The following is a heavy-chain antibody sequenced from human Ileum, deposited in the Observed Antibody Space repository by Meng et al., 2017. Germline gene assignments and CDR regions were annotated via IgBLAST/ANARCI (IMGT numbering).Heavy chain of an antibody. CDR2: INAGNGNA. Sequence: QVQVLESGAEVRQPGASVKLSCKASGYTFTTYTIHWGRQAPGQRLEWMGWINAGNGNAKYSQKFQGRVTITRDTSASTAYMDLSSLRSEDTAVYYCARGGGRYGPDFDYWGQGTLVTVSS. V-gene: IGHV1-3*01. CDR1: GYTFTTYT. CDR3: ARGGGRYGPDFDY. J-gene: IGHJ4*02. D-gene: IGHD3-16*01.